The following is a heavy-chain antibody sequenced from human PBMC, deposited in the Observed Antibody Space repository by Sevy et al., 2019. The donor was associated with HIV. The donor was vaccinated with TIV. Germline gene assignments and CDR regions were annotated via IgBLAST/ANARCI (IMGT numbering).Heavy chain of an antibody. D-gene: IGHD6-13*01. CDR3: ARDLRVATASGGMDV. J-gene: IGHJ6*02. CDR2: ISDDGNNK. Sequence: GGSLRLSCTASGFTFSTYAMYWVRQAPGKGLEWVAVISDDGNNKDYADSVKGRFTVSRDNSKNTLYLQMNNLRAEDTAVYYCARDLRVATASGGMDVWGQGTTVTVSS. CDR1: GFTFSTYA. V-gene: IGHV3-30*14.